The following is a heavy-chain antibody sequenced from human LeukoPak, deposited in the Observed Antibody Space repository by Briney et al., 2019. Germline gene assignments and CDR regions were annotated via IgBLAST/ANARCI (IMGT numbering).Heavy chain of an antibody. CDR1: GFTFSSYW. Sequence: PGGSLRLSCVASGFTFSSYWMHWVRQDPRKGLVWVSRINGDGRNINYADSVRGRFTISRDNSKNTLFLQMHSLRAEDTAMYYCAQDYTGDPPYFHYWGQGTLITVSS. J-gene: IGHJ4*02. CDR2: INGDGRNI. D-gene: IGHD2-8*02. V-gene: IGHV3-74*01. CDR3: AQDYTGDPPYFHY.